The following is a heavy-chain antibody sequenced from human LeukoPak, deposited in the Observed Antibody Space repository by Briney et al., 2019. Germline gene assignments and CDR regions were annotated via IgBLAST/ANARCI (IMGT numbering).Heavy chain of an antibody. V-gene: IGHV4-38-2*02. CDR1: GFSISSGYY. J-gene: IGHJ4*02. CDR2: ISHDENT. D-gene: IGHD6-19*01. CDR3: ARVGAISVAGTGY. Sequence: PSETLSLTCTVSGFSISSGYYWGWIRQPPGKGLEWIGSISHDENTYYHPSLKSRVTVSVDTSKNQFSLKLISVTAADTGVYYCARVGAISVAGTGYWGQGALVTVSS.